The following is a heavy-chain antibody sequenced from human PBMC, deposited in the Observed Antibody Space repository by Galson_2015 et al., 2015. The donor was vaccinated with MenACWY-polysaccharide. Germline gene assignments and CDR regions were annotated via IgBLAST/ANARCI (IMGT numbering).Heavy chain of an antibody. D-gene: IGHD3-3*01. CDR1: GLSLSTSGVG. Sequence: PALVKPTQTLTLTCTFSGLSLSTSGVGGGWIRQPPGKAPEWLALVYWDDDKRYSPSLTNRVTVTKDTSKNQVVLSMTNMDPVDTATYFCAHRKLITVFGPVTDVGLYFDYWSQGTLVTVSS. CDR2: VYWDDDK. CDR3: AHRKLITVFGPVTDVGLYFDY. V-gene: IGHV2-5*02. J-gene: IGHJ4*02.